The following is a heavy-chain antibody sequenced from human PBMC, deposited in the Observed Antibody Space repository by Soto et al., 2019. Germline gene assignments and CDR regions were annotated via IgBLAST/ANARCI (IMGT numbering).Heavy chain of an antibody. V-gene: IGHV5-51*01. CDR1: GYTFSNFW. CDR3: AGRPRTSPSFQY. CDR2: IYPGDYET. J-gene: IGHJ4*02. Sequence: PGESLKISCQFSGYTFSNFWIAWVRQLPGKGLEWMGIIYPGDYETRYSPSFHGKVTISADRSIGTAYLQWSSLEASDSAFYFCAGRPRTSPSFQYSGQGALVTASS. D-gene: IGHD2-2*01.